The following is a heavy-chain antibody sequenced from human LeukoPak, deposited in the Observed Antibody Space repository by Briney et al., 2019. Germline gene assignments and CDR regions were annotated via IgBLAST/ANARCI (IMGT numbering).Heavy chain of an antibody. V-gene: IGHV4-38-2*02. CDR2: IYHSGST. Sequence: SETLSLTCTVSGYSISSGYYWGWIRQPPGKGLEWIGSIYHSGSTYYNPSLKSRVTISVDTSKNQFSLKLSSVTAADTAVYYWARGRVYFPPPGVWGKGTTFTVS. CDR1: GYSISSGYY. D-gene: IGHD2/OR15-2a*01. CDR3: ARGRVYFPPPGV. J-gene: IGHJ6*03.